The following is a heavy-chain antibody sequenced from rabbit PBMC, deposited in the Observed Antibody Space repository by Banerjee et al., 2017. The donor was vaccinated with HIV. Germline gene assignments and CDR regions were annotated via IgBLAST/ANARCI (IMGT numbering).Heavy chain of an antibody. V-gene: IGHV1S45*01. CDR2: IYGGSGST. CDR1: GFTISRYN. Sequence: QEQLEESGGDLVKPEGSLTLTCTASGFTISRYNMGWVRQAPGKGLEWIACIYGGSGSTYYASWAKGRFSISKTSSTTVTLQLNILTAADTATYFCAREDYTYDAYGDPYNLWGPGTLVTVS. J-gene: IGHJ4*01. CDR3: AREDYTYDAYGDPYNL. D-gene: IGHD2-1*01.